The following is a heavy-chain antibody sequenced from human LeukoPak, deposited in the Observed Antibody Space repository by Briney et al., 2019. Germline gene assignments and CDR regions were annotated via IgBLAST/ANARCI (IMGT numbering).Heavy chain of an antibody. J-gene: IGHJ4*02. Sequence: ASVKVSCKASGYTFTGYYMHWVRQAPGPGHEWMGRIKPNSGGTNYAQKFQGRVTMTRDTSISTAYMELSRRRSDDTAVYYCAREGRAKMATISLRRYFDYWGQGTLVTVSS. V-gene: IGHV1-2*06. CDR1: GYTFTGYY. D-gene: IGHD5-24*01. CDR3: AREGRAKMATISLRRYFDY. CDR2: IKPNSGGT.